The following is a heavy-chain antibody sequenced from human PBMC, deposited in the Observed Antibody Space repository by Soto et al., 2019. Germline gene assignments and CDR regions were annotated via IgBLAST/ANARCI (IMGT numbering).Heavy chain of an antibody. Sequence: SETLSLTCAVYGGSFSGYYWSWIRQPPGKGLEWIGEINHSGSTNYNPSLKSRVTISVDTSKNQFSLKLSSVTAADTAVYYCARGFWNPYYYGDSARGYFQHWGQGTLVTVS. CDR3: ARGFWNPYYYGDSARGYFQH. D-gene: IGHD4-17*01. CDR1: GGSFSGYY. V-gene: IGHV4-34*01. J-gene: IGHJ1*01. CDR2: INHSGST.